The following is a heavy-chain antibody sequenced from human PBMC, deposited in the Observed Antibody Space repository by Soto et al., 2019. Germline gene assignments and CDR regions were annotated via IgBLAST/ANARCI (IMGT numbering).Heavy chain of an antibody. J-gene: IGHJ5*02. V-gene: IGHV4-34*01. Sequence: QVQLQQWGAGLLKPSETLSLTCAVYGGSFSGYYWSWIRQPPGKGLEWIGEINHSGSTNYNPSLKSRVTXXVXTXTNQFSLKLSSVTAADTAVYYCATRYGAGSRNWFDPWGQGTLVTVSS. CDR3: ATRYGAGSRNWFDP. CDR1: GGSFSGYY. CDR2: INHSGST. D-gene: IGHD3-10*01.